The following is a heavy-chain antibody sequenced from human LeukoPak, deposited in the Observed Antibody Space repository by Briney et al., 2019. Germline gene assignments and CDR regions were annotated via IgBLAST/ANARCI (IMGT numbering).Heavy chain of an antibody. CDR1: GFTFSSYA. D-gene: IGHD3-22*01. Sequence: QPGGSLRLSCAASGFTFSSYAMSWVRQAPGKGLEWVSAISGSGGSTYYADSVKGRFTISRDNAKNSLYLQMNSLRAEDTAVYYCTVRLDSSGYYIQTPPFDYWGQGTLVTVSS. V-gene: IGHV3-23*01. CDR2: ISGSGGST. CDR3: TVRLDSSGYYIQTPPFDY. J-gene: IGHJ4*02.